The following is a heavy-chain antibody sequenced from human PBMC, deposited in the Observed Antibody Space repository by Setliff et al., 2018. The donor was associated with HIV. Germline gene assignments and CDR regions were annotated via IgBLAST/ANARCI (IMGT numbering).Heavy chain of an antibody. J-gene: IGHJ4*02. Sequence: SETLSLTCTVSGGSITRTPYYWGWIRQPPGKGLEWIGSIYHTGITYDNPSLKSRVTISVDTSKNQISLRLSSVTAADTSGYYCARLSGGMVPNYWGQGTLVTVSS. CDR3: ARLSGGMVPNY. CDR1: GGSITRTPYY. CDR2: IYHTGIT. V-gene: IGHV4-39*01. D-gene: IGHD3-10*01.